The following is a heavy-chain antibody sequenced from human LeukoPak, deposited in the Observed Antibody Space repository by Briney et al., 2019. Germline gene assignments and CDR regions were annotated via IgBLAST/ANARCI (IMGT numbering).Heavy chain of an antibody. CDR2: INPRGGST. CDR1: GYTFTSYY. CDR3: ARDRSGKQATDY. D-gene: IGHD3-10*01. V-gene: IGHV1-46*01. Sequence: SVKVCCKTSGYTFTSYYMHWVRQAPRQGLECMGIINPRGGSTSYGQKFQGRVTMTRDTSTSTVYMELSSLRSEDTAVYYCARDRSGKQATDYWGQGTLVTVSS. J-gene: IGHJ4*02.